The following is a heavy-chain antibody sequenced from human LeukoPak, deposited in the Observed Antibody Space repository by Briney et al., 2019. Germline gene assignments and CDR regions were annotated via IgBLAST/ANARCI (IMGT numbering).Heavy chain of an antibody. CDR3: ARHPNSNWDY. V-gene: IGHV3-7*03. J-gene: IGHJ4*02. D-gene: IGHD6-13*01. CDR1: GFTFSSYA. Sequence: PGGSLRLSCAASGFTFSSYAMHWVRQAPGKGLEWVVNINEGGNEKNYVDSVKGRFTVSRDNAQNSLYLQMNNLRVEDTAVYYCARHPNSNWDYWGQGTLVTVSS. CDR2: INEGGNEK.